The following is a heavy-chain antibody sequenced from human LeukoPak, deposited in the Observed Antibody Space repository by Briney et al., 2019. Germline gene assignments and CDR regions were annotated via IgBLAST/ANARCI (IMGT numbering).Heavy chain of an antibody. CDR3: ASASSGWFRLYYFDY. Sequence: GGSLRLSCAASGFTFSSYWMSWVRQAPGKGLEWVANIKQDGSEKYYVDSVKGRFTISRDNAKNSLYLQMNSLRAEDTAVYYCASASSGWFRLYYFDYWGQGTLVTVFS. J-gene: IGHJ4*02. CDR1: GFTFSSYW. D-gene: IGHD6-19*01. V-gene: IGHV3-7*01. CDR2: IKQDGSEK.